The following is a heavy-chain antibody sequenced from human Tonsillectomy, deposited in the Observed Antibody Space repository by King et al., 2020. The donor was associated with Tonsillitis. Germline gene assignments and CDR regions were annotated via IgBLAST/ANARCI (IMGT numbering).Heavy chain of an antibody. V-gene: IGHV3-7*03. CDR1: EFTFSSYW. Sequence: LVESGGGLVQPGGSLRLSCAASEFTFSSYWMSWVRQAPGKGLEWVANIKQDGSEKYYVDSVEGRFTISRDNANNSLYLQMNSLRAEDTAVYYCARGYSAYETDYQYYYALDVWGQGTTVTVSS. CDR3: ARGYSAYETDYQYYYALDV. J-gene: IGHJ6*02. CDR2: IKQDGSEK. D-gene: IGHD5-12*01.